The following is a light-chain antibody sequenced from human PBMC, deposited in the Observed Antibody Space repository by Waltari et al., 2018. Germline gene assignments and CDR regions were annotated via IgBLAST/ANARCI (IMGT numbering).Light chain of an antibody. Sequence: DIVMTQSPDSLAVPLGERATINCKSSQSLLYNFNNKSFLAWYQQKPGQPPKMLIYWASSRESGVPARFRGGGSGTDFTLTISSLQAEDVALYYCQQHYATPRTFGQGTKVEI. V-gene: IGKV4-1*01. CDR1: QSLLYNFNNKSF. J-gene: IGKJ1*01. CDR2: WAS. CDR3: QQHYATPRT.